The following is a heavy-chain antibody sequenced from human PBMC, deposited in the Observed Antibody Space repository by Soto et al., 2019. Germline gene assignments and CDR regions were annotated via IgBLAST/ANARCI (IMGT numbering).Heavy chain of an antibody. D-gene: IGHD3-16*02. CDR3: ASAVITFGGVIQYYFDY. CDR2: INPSGGST. V-gene: IGHV1-46*01. J-gene: IGHJ4*02. Sequence: QVQLVQSGAEVKKPGASVKVSCKASGYTFTSYYMHWVRQAPGQGLEWMGIINPSGGSTSYAQKFQGRVTMTRDTSTSTVYMELSSLRSEDSAVYYCASAVITFGGVIQYYFDYWGQGTLVTVSS. CDR1: GYTFTSYY.